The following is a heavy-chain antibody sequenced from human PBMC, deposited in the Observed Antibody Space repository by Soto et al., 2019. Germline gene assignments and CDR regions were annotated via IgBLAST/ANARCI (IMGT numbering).Heavy chain of an antibody. D-gene: IGHD1-1*01. Sequence: GASVKVSCKVSGCTLTELSMHWVRQAPGKGLEWMGGFDPEDGETIYAQKFQGRVTMTEDTSTDTAYMELSSLRSEDTAVYYCATTTREAQYTIYYYYYGMDVWGQGTTVTVSS. CDR2: FDPEDGET. CDR3: ATTTREAQYTIYYYYYGMDV. V-gene: IGHV1-24*01. CDR1: GCTLTELS. J-gene: IGHJ6*02.